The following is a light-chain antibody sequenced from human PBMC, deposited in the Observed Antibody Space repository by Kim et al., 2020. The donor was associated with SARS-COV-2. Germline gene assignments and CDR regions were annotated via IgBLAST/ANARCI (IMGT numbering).Light chain of an antibody. CDR1: QSVSSN. CDR2: GAS. J-gene: IGKJ1*01. CDR3: QQYNNWPLWT. V-gene: IGKV3-15*01. Sequence: PGERATPSCRASQSVSSNLAWYQQKPGQAPRLLIYGASTRATGIPARFSGSGSGTEFTLTISSLQSEDFAVYYCQQYNNWPLWTFGQGTKVEIK.